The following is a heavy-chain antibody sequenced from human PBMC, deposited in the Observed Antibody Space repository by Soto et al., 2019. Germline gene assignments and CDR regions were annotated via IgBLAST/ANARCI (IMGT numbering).Heavy chain of an antibody. J-gene: IGHJ4*02. V-gene: IGHV4-30-2*01. CDR1: GGSISSGGYS. CDR2: IYHSGST. D-gene: IGHD6-19*01. Sequence: QLQLQESGSGLVKPSQTLSLTCAVSGGSISSGGYSWSWIRQPPGKGLEWIGYIYHSGSTYSNPSLQSRVTISVDRSKNQFSLKLSSVTAADTAVYYCARAGGLGAVAVDYWGQGTLVTVSS. CDR3: ARAGGLGAVAVDY.